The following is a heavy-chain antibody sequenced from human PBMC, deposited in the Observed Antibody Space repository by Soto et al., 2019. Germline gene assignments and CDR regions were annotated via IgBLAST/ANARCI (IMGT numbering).Heavy chain of an antibody. CDR2: IDQDGSVT. CDR1: RLTFSNYW. J-gene: IGHJ4*02. D-gene: IGHD6-19*01. Sequence: PGGSMRLSCAASRLTFSNYWMHWVRQAPGKGPVWVARIDQDGSVTSYADPVEGRFTISRDNAKNTLFLQMNSLRDEDTAVYHCARDLSAWSDYWGQGTLVTVSS. V-gene: IGHV3-74*01. CDR3: ARDLSAWSDY.